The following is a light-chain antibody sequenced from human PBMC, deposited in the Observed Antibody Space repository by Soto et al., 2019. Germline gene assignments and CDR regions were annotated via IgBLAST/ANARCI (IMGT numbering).Light chain of an antibody. J-gene: IGKJ5*01. CDR1: QDITNY. CDR3: QQYDSVFT. V-gene: IGKV1-33*01. Sequence: DIQMTQSPSSLSASVGDRVTITCQASQDITNYLNWYQQKPGKAPNLLIYGASNLETGVQSRFSGSGSGTDVTFTIRRLQAEVIGTYFCQQYDSVFTFGQGTRLEIK. CDR2: GAS.